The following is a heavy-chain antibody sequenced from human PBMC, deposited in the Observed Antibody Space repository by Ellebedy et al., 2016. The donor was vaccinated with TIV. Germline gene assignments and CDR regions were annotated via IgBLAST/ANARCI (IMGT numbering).Heavy chain of an antibody. CDR1: GFSFSNYA. Sequence: GGSLRLSCEVSGFSFSNYAMSWVRQAPGKGLEWVSYISSSGSTIYYADSVKGRFTISRDNAKNSLYLQMNSLRAEDTAVYYCARDLLKADYGDYPRYFDYWGQGTLVTVSS. CDR3: ARDLLKADYGDYPRYFDY. V-gene: IGHV3-48*03. D-gene: IGHD4-17*01. CDR2: ISSSGSTI. J-gene: IGHJ4*02.